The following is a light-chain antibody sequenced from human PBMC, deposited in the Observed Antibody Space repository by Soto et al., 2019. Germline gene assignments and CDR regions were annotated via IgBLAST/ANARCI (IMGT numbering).Light chain of an antibody. V-gene: IGKV3-15*01. Sequence: IVMTQSPATLSVSPGDRATLSGRASQSVGSSLAGYQQKPGQAPRFLIYHASTRATAVPASSSRSGSGTEFTLTISSLQAEDFAVYSFQHHFNWPSFAFGPGTTLEI. CDR2: HAS. CDR1: QSVGSS. CDR3: QHHFNWPSFA. J-gene: IGKJ2*01.